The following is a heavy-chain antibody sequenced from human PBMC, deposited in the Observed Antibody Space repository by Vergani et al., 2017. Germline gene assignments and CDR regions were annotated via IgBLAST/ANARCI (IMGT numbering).Heavy chain of an antibody. Sequence: EVQLLESGGGLVQPGGSLRLSCAASGFTFSSYAMSWVRQAPGKGLEWVSAISGSGGSTYYADSVKGRFTISRDNSKNTLYLQMNSLRAEDTAVYYCARDRDIAVKVFDYWGQGTLVTVSS. V-gene: IGHV3-23*01. CDR2: ISGSGGST. J-gene: IGHJ4*02. D-gene: IGHD6-19*01. CDR1: GFTFSSYA. CDR3: ARDRDIAVKVFDY.